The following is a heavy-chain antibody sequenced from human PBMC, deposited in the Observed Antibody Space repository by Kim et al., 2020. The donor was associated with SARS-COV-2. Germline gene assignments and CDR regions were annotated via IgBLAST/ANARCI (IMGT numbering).Heavy chain of an antibody. CDR1: GFTFTSSA. D-gene: IGHD1-26*01. CDR2: IVVGSGNT. V-gene: IGHV1-58*01. Sequence: SVKVSCKASGFTFTSSAVQWVRQARGQRLEWIGWIVVGSGNTNYAQKFQERVTITRDMSTSTAYMELSSLRSEDTAVYYCAADLFGVATTTYWGQGTLVTVSS. J-gene: IGHJ4*02. CDR3: AADLFGVATTTY.